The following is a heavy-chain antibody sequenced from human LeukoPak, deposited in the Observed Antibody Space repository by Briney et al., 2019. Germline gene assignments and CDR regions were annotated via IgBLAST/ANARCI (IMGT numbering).Heavy chain of an antibody. CDR3: AKSQLIQLWLVDY. Sequence: PGGSLRLSCTASRFTFSNFNMHWVRQAPGKGLQFVSGITSDGSSIDYADSVKGRFTISRDNAKNTLYLQMHSLRAEDTAVYYCAKSQLIQLWLVDYWGQGTLVTVSS. D-gene: IGHD5-18*01. CDR2: ITSDGSSI. V-gene: IGHV3-64*04. CDR1: RFTFSNFN. J-gene: IGHJ4*02.